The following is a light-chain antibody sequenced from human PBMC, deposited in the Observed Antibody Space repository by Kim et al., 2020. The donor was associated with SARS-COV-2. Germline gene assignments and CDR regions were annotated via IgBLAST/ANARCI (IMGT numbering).Light chain of an antibody. V-gene: IGKV3-11*01. Sequence: LSPGERATLSCRASQSISSYLAWYQHKPGQAPRLLIYDASNRATGIPARFSGSGSGTDFTLTINSLEPEDFAVYYCHQRNSWPLTFGGGTKVDIK. J-gene: IGKJ4*01. CDR1: QSISSY. CDR2: DAS. CDR3: HQRNSWPLT.